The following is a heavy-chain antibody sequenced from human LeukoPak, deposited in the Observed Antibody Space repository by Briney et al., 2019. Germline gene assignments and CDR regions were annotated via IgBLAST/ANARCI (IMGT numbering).Heavy chain of an antibody. CDR1: GFTVSSNY. V-gene: IGHV3-66*01. CDR2: IYSGGST. D-gene: IGHD1-1*01. CDR3: ARGRYLQTLGMDV. J-gene: IGHJ6*02. Sequence: PGGSLRLSCAASGFTVSSNYMSRVPQAPGKGLGWVPVIYSGGSTYYADSVKGRFTIYRDNSKNTLYLQMNSLRAEDTAVYYCARGRYLQTLGMDVWGQGTTVTVSS.